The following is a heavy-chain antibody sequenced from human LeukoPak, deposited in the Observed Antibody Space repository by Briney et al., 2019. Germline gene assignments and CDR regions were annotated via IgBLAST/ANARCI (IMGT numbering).Heavy chain of an antibody. V-gene: IGHV1-2*02. Sequence: GASVKVSCKASGYTFTSYDITWVRQATGQGLEWMGWINPNSGGTNYAQKFQGRVTMTRDTSISTAYMELSRLRSDDTAVYYCASDSGYLHGDYWGQGTLVTVSS. CDR3: ASDSGYLHGDY. CDR1: GYTFTSYD. J-gene: IGHJ4*02. CDR2: INPNSGGT. D-gene: IGHD5-12*01.